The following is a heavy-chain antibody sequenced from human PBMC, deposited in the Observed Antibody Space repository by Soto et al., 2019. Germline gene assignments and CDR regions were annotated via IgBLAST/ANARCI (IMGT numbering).Heavy chain of an antibody. V-gene: IGHV4-59*01. D-gene: IGHD4-17*01. Sequence: SETLSLTCTVSGGSISSYYWSWIRQPPGKGLEWIGYIYYSGSTNYNPSLKSRVTISVDTSKNQFSLKLSSVTAADTAVYYCARETTGVTPTGSSNGWFDPWGQGTLVTVSS. J-gene: IGHJ5*02. CDR1: GGSISSYY. CDR2: IYYSGST. CDR3: ARETTGVTPTGSSNGWFDP.